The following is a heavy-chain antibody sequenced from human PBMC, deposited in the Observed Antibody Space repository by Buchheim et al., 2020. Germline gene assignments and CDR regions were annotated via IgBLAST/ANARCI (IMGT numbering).Heavy chain of an antibody. CDR2: INQNGGEK. V-gene: IGHV3-7*01. CDR1: GFNFGTLW. J-gene: IGHJ4*02. Sequence: EVQLVESGGGLGRPGGSLRLSCVASGFNFGTLWMSWVRQVPGKGLEWVANINQNGGEKYYVDSVEGRFTISRDNAKNSLYLQMISLRVEDTAVFYCATISTGVWGQGTL. CDR3: ATISTGV. D-gene: IGHD3-10*01.